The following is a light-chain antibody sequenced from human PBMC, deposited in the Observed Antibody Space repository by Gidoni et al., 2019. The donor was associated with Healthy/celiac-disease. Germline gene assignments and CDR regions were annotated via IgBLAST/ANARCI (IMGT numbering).Light chain of an antibody. J-gene: IGKJ4*01. Sequence: AIRMTQSPSSFSASTGDRGTITCRASPGISSYLAWYQQKPGKAPKLLIYAASTLQSGVPSRFSGSGSGTDFTLTISCLQSEDFATYYCQQYYSYPLTFGGGTKVEIK. CDR2: AAS. CDR3: QQYYSYPLT. V-gene: IGKV1-8*01. CDR1: PGISSY.